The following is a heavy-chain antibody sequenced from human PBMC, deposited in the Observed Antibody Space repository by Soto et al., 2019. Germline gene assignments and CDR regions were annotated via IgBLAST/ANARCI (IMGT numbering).Heavy chain of an antibody. Sequence: GKGLEWIGNIYYSGSTNYNPSLKSRVTISVDTSKNQFSLKLSSVTAADTAVYYCARVMTDYDFWFGYYEAGMGYY. D-gene: IGHD3-3*01. V-gene: IGHV4-59*01. CDR3: ARVMTDYDFWFGYYEAGMGYY. CDR2: IYYSGST. J-gene: IGHJ6*01.